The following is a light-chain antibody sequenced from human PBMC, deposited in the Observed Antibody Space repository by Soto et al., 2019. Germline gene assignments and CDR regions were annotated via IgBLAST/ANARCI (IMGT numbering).Light chain of an antibody. CDR3: AAWDDTLTGFWV. CDR1: SSNIGSNS. Sequence: QAVVTQPSSASGTPGQRVTIFCSGGSSNIGSNSVNWYQQRPGTAPKLLIYRDNQRPPGVPDRFSGSKSGTSASLAISGLQSEDEADYYCAAWDDTLTGFWVFGGGTKLTVL. V-gene: IGLV1-44*01. CDR2: RDN. J-gene: IGLJ3*02.